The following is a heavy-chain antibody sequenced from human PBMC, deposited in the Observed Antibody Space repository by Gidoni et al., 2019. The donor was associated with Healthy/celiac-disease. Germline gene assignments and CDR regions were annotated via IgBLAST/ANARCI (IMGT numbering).Heavy chain of an antibody. D-gene: IGHD3-9*01. CDR2: INHSGST. V-gene: IGHV4-34*01. CDR1: GGSFSGYY. J-gene: IGHJ4*02. Sequence: QVQLQQWGAGLLTPSETLSLTCAVYGGSFSGYYWSWIRQPPGKGLEWIGEINHSGSTNYNPSLKSRVTISVDTSKNQFSLKLSSVTAADTAVYYCARGGSYYDILTGYYKRALDYWGQGTLVTVSS. CDR3: ARGGSYYDILTGYYKRALDY.